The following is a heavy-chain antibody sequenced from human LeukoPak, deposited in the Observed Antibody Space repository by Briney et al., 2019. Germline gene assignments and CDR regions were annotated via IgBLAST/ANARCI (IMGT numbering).Heavy chain of an antibody. CDR3: ARDGGITKRRLLGYFDY. CDR1: AFTFSSYA. J-gene: IGHJ4*02. V-gene: IGHV3-30*04. CDR2: ISYDGSNK. Sequence: PGGSLRLSCAASAFTFSSYAMHWVRQAPGKGLEWVAVISYDGSNKYYADSVKGRFTISRDNSKNTLYLQMNSLRAEDTAVYYCARDGGITKRRLLGYFDYWGQGTLVTVSS. D-gene: IGHD3-10*01.